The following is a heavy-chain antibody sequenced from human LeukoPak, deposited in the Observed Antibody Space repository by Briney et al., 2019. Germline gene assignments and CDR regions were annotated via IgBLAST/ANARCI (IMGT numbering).Heavy chain of an antibody. CDR2: IKKDGSEK. Sequence: GGSLRLSCEASGFTFSSYWMSWVRQAPGKGLEWVASIKKDGSEKYYVDSVKGRFTISRDNAKNSLYLQMNSLRAEDTALYYCARVYELREEDYYYYYMDVWGKGTTVTVSS. V-gene: IGHV3-7*03. CDR3: ARVYELREEDYYYYYMDV. CDR1: GFTFSSYW. J-gene: IGHJ6*03. D-gene: IGHD5/OR15-5a*01.